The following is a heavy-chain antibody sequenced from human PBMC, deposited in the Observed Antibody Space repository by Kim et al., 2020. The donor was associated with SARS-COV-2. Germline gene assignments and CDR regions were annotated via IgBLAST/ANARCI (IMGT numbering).Heavy chain of an antibody. J-gene: IGHJ2*01. V-gene: IGHV3-7*03. CDR1: GFTFSSYW. CDR2: IKQDGSEK. Sequence: GGSLRLSCAASGFTFSSYWMSWVRQTPGKGLEWVANIKQDGSEKYYVDSVKGRFAISRDNAKNSLYLQMNSLRAEDTAVYYCARLGSSSWYFDLWGRGTLVTVSS. D-gene: IGHD6-13*01. CDR3: ARLGSSSWYFDL.